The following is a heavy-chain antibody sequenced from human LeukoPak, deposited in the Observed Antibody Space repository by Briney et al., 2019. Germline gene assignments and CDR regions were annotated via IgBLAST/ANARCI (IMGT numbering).Heavy chain of an antibody. D-gene: IGHD5-18*01. V-gene: IGHV4-59*08. CDR3: ARHNGHSYGYLYFDY. Sequence: SETPSLTCTVSGGSISSYYWSWIRQPPGKGLEWIGYIYYSGSTNYNPSLKSRVTISVDTSKNQFSLKLSSVTAADTAVYYCARHNGHSYGYLYFDYWGQGTLVTVSS. CDR1: GGSISSYY. CDR2: IYYSGST. J-gene: IGHJ4*02.